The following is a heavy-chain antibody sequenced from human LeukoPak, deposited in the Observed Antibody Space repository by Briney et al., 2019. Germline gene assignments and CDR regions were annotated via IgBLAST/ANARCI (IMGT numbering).Heavy chain of an antibody. Sequence: ASVKVSCKASGYTFTSYGISWVRQAPGQGLEWMGWISAYNGNTNYAQKLQGRVTVTTDTSTSTAYMELRSLRSDDTAVYYCASETLRWDYYYGMDVWGQGTTVTVSS. CDR1: GYTFTSYG. D-gene: IGHD4-23*01. CDR3: ASETLRWDYYYGMDV. CDR2: ISAYNGNT. J-gene: IGHJ6*02. V-gene: IGHV1-18*01.